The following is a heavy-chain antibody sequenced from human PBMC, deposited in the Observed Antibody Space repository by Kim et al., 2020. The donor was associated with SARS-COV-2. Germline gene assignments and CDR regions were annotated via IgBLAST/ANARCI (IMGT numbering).Heavy chain of an antibody. CDR2: IYYSGST. Sequence: SETLSLTCTVSGGSISSYYWSWIRQPPGKGLEWIGYIYYSGSTNYNPSLKSRVTISVDTSKNQFSLKLSSVTAADTAVYYGARLGLVGATKIDYWGQGTL. V-gene: IGHV4-59*08. CDR3: ARLGLVGATKIDY. CDR1: GGSISSYY. D-gene: IGHD1-26*01. J-gene: IGHJ4*02.